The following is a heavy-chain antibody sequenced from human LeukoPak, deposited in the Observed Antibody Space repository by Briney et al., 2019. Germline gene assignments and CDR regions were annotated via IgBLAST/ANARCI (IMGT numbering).Heavy chain of an antibody. J-gene: IGHJ4*02. CDR3: ARETSRRIAAAGMDY. Sequence: SVKVSCKASGGTFSSYAISWVRQAPGQGLEWMGRIIPILGIANYAQKFQGRVTITADKSTSTAYMELSSLRSEDTAVYYCARETSRRIAAAGMDYWGQGTLVTVSS. D-gene: IGHD6-13*01. V-gene: IGHV1-69*04. CDR2: IIPILGIA. CDR1: GGTFSSYA.